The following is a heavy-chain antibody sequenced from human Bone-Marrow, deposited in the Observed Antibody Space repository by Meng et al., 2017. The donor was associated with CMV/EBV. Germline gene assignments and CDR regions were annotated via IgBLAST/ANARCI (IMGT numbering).Heavy chain of an antibody. D-gene: IGHD2-2*02. J-gene: IGHJ6*02. CDR1: GGTFSSYA. CDR3: ASDPYCSSTSCYTGNYYYYGMDV. Sequence: SVKVSCKASGGTFSSYAISWVRQAPGQGLEGMGGIIPILGIANHAQKFQGRVTITADKSTSTAYMELSSLRSEDTAVYYCASDPYCSSTSCYTGNYYYYGMDVWGQGTTVTVSS. V-gene: IGHV1-69*10. CDR2: IIPILGIA.